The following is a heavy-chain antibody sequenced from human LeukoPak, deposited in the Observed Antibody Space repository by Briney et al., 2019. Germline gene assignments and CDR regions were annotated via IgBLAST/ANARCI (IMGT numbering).Heavy chain of an antibody. J-gene: IGHJ4*02. D-gene: IGHD7-27*01. CDR2: THQDGSQK. CDR1: GLSFRVFW. CDR3: AAWGSGNY. V-gene: IGHV3-7*03. Sequence: GGCVSLSCGASGLSFRVFWMKWIRQAPGKGREWVANTHQDGSQKYYVDSVRGRFTISRDNAEKLFYLQINSMRVEDTAIYYCAAWGSGNYWGQGTQVSVSS.